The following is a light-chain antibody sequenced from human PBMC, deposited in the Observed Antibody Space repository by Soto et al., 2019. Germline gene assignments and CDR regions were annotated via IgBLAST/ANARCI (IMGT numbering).Light chain of an antibody. V-gene: IGKV3-20*01. CDR2: GSS. Sequence: EIVLTQSPGTISLSPGERATLSCRASQSVSSSLAWYQQKPGQAPRLLIYGSSSRATGIPDRFSGSGSGPDFTLTISRLEPEDFAVYFCQHYGSSRTFGQGTKVDSK. J-gene: IGKJ1*01. CDR1: QSVSSS. CDR3: QHYGSSRT.